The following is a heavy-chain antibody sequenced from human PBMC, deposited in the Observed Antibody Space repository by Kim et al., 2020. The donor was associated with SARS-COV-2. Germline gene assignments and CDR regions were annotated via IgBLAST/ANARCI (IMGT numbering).Heavy chain of an antibody. CDR2: IYYSGST. D-gene: IGHD3-22*01. J-gene: IGHJ4*02. CDR3: ARDRGAAYYYDSPGLYYFDY. V-gene: IGHV4-39*07. Sequence: SETLSLTCTVSGGSISSSSYYWGWIRQPPGKGLEWIGSIYYSGSTYYNPSLKSRVTISVDTSKNQFSRKLSSVTAADTAVYYCARDRGAAYYYDSPGLYYFDYWGQGSLVTVSS. CDR1: GGSISSSSYY.